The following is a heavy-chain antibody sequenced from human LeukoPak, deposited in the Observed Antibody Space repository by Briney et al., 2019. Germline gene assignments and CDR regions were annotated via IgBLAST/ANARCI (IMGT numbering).Heavy chain of an antibody. V-gene: IGHV3-73*01. D-gene: IGHD6-19*01. CDR2: IRSKANNYAT. Sequence: GGSLRLSCGVPGFTLSDYTMLWVRRASGKGREWVARIRSKANNYATEYGPSVKGRFTISRDDAKNTAYLQMNSLKTEDTAIYYCSAGPSGWTEFFQHWGQGTLVTVS. J-gene: IGHJ1*01. CDR1: GFTLSDYT. CDR3: SAGPSGWTEFFQH.